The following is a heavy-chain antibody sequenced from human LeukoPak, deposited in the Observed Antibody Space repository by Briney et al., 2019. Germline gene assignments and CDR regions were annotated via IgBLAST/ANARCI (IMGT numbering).Heavy chain of an antibody. Sequence: SETLSLTCTVSGGSISSYYRSWIRQPPGKGLEWIGYIYYSGSTNYNPSLKSRVTISVDTSKNQFSLKLSSVTAADTAVYYCAKACGSGGSCYYYYGMDVWGQGTTVTVSS. J-gene: IGHJ6*02. D-gene: IGHD2-15*01. CDR1: GGSISSYY. V-gene: IGHV4-59*01. CDR2: IYYSGST. CDR3: AKACGSGGSCYYYYGMDV.